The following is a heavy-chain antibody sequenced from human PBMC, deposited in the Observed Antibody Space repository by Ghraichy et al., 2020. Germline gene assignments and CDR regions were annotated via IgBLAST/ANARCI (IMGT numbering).Heavy chain of an antibody. J-gene: IGHJ4*02. CDR2: ISGSGGST. CDR3: AKVRDVGSAYCGGDCYPSRNYYFDY. V-gene: IGHV3-23*01. D-gene: IGHD2-21*01. Sequence: GGSLRLSCAASGFTFSSYAMSWVRQAPGKGLEWVSAISGSGGSTYYADSVKGRFTISRDNSKNTLYLQMNSLRAEDTAVYYCAKVRDVGSAYCGGDCYPSRNYYFDYWGQGTLVTVSS. CDR1: GFTFSSYA.